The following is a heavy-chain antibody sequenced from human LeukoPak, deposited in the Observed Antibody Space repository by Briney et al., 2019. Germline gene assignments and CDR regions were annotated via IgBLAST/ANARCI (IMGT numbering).Heavy chain of an antibody. Sequence: GESLKISCKGSGYSLTSYWIGWVRQMPGKGLEWMGIIYPGDSDTRYSPSFQGQVTISADKSISTAYMDLSRLRSDDTAVYYCARGSIVGATFDYFDYWGQGTLVTVSS. CDR1: GYSLTSYW. V-gene: IGHV5-51*01. J-gene: IGHJ4*02. CDR3: ARGSIVGATFDYFDY. CDR2: IYPGDSDT. D-gene: IGHD1-26*01.